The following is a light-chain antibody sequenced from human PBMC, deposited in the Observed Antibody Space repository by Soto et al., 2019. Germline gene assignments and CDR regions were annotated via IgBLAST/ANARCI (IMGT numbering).Light chain of an antibody. CDR2: GAS. CDR1: QTVSSRY. J-gene: IGKJ2*01. V-gene: IGKV3-20*01. CDR3: QQYITSPPMYT. Sequence: ETVLTQSPGTLSLSPGERATLSCRARQTVSSRYLAWYQQKPGQAPRLLIYGASNRATGIPDRFSGSGSGTEFTLTISRLVPEDFAVYYCQQYITSPPMYTFGQGTKLEIK.